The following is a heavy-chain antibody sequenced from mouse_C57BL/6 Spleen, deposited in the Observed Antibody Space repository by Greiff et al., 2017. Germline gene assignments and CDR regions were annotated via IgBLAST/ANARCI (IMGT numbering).Heavy chain of an antibody. CDR3: TRLQLGRPPFDY. CDR1: GFTFSDAW. CDR2: IRNKANNHAT. J-gene: IGHJ2*01. Sequence: EVKLMESGGGLVQPGGSMKLSCAASGFTFSDAWMDWVRQSPEKGLEWVAEIRNKANNHATYYAESVKGRFTISRDDSKSSVYLQMNSLRAEDTGIYYCTRLQLGRPPFDYWGQGTTLTVSS. D-gene: IGHD4-1*02. V-gene: IGHV6-6*01.